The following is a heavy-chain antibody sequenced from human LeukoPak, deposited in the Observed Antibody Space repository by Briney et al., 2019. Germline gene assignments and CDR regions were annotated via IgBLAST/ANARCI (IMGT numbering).Heavy chain of an antibody. V-gene: IGHV4-39*07. CDR1: GGSINSSSYY. CDR3: ASRGRDGYNSPPFDY. J-gene: IGHJ4*02. D-gene: IGHD5-24*01. Sequence: KPSETLSLTCTVSGGSINSSSYYWGWIRQPPGKGLEWIGSIYYSGSTYYNPSLKSRVTISVDTSKNQFSLKLSSVTAADTAVYYCASRGRDGYNSPPFDYWGQGTLVTVSS. CDR2: IYYSGST.